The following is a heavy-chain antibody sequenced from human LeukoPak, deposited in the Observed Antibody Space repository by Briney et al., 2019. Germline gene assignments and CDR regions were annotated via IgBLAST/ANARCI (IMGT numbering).Heavy chain of an antibody. CDR2: FYKYDT. D-gene: IGHD1-26*01. J-gene: IGHJ4*02. CDR1: GLDVSGDY. Sequence: GGSLRLSCAASGLDVSGDYLSWVRQAPGKGLEWVSFFYKYDTYYADSVRGRFTISRDNSKDTFYLQMNSLRVDDTAVYFCSRAPAWDLLYYNWGQGTRVTVSS. V-gene: IGHV3-53*01. CDR3: SRAPAWDLLYYN.